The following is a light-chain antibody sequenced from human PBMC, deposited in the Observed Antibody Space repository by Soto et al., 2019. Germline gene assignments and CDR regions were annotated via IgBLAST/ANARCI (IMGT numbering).Light chain of an antibody. J-gene: IGKJ2*01. CDR2: GAS. Sequence: EIVLTQSPGTLSLSPGERATLSSRASQSVSRSYLAWFQQKPGQAPRLLIYGASGRATGIPDRFSGSGSGTDFTLTISRLEPEDFVVYYCQQYGSSPPYTFGQGTKLEIK. CDR3: QQYGSSPPYT. CDR1: QSVSRSY. V-gene: IGKV3-20*01.